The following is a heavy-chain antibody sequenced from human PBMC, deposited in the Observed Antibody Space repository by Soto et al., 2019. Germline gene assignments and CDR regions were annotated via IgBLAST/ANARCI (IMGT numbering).Heavy chain of an antibody. CDR1: GERFASYY. D-gene: IGHD3-3*01. J-gene: IGHJ5*02. CDR3: ARSSGGNFGIIIEGSNWFDP. V-gene: IGHV1-46*01. Sequence: ASVKVSCKARGERFASYYRNCVRQAPGQGLEWMGVINPHGGSTKYAQKFQDRITMTRDTSRSTVYMELSSLRSDDTAIYYCARSSGGNFGIIIEGSNWFDPWGQGTLVTVSS. CDR2: INPHGGST.